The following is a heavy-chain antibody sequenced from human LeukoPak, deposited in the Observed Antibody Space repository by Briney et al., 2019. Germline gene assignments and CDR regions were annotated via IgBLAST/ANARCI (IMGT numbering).Heavy chain of an antibody. D-gene: IGHD1-26*01. CDR3: ASGGIYYGAAFDF. Sequence: GGSLRLSCAASGFTFDDYAMHWVRQAPGKGLEWVSGINWNGGSTGYADSVRGRFTISRDNAKNSLYLQMNSLRAEDTALYYCASGGIYYGAAFDFWGQGTLVTVSS. CDR2: INWNGGST. J-gene: IGHJ4*02. V-gene: IGHV3-20*04. CDR1: GFTFDDYA.